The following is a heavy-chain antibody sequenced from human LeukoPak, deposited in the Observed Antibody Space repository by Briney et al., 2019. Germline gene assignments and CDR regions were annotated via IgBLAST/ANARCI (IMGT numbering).Heavy chain of an antibody. J-gene: IGHJ5*02. D-gene: IGHD3-10*01. Sequence: ASVKVSCKASGGTFSSYAISWVRQPPGQGLEWMGRIIPIFGTANYAQKFQGRVTITTDESTSTAYMELSSLRSEDTAVYYCGSGSYYNWFDPWGQGTLVTVSS. V-gene: IGHV1-69*05. CDR1: GGTFSSYA. CDR2: IIPIFGTA. CDR3: GSGSYYNWFDP.